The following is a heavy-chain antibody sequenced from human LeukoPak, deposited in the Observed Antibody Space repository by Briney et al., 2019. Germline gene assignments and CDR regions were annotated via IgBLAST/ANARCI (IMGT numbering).Heavy chain of an antibody. Sequence: GGSQRLSCAASGFTVSSNYMSWVRQAPGKGLEWVSVIYSGGSTYYADSVKGRFTISGDNSKYTLYLQMNSLRAEDTAVYYCARNAAPCWGQGTLVTVSS. J-gene: IGHJ4*02. CDR1: GFTVSSNY. CDR3: ARNAAPC. V-gene: IGHV3-53*01. D-gene: IGHD2-2*01. CDR2: IYSGGST.